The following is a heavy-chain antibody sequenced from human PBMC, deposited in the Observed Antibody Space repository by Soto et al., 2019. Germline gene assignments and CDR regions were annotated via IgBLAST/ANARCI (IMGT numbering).Heavy chain of an antibody. CDR2: ISSTTNYI. V-gene: IGHV3-21*06. CDR1: GFTFTRYS. J-gene: IGHJ4*02. Sequence: GGSLRLSCAASGFTFTRYSMNWVRQAPGKGLEWVSSISSTTNYIYYGDSMKGRFTISRDNAKNSLYLEMNSLRAEDTAVCYCARESEDLTSNFDYWGQGTLVTVSS. CDR3: ARESEDLTSNFDY.